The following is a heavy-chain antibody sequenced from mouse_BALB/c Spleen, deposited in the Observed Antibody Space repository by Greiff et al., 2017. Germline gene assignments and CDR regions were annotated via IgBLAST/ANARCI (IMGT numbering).Heavy chain of an antibody. V-gene: IGHV1S34*01. J-gene: IGHJ4*01. Sequence: LVKTGASVKISCKASGYSFTGYYMHWVKQSHGKSLEWIGYISCYNGATSYNQKFKGKATSTVDTSSSTAYMQFNSLTSEDSAVYYCASEEKNYYAMDYWGQGTSVTVSS. CDR3: ASEEKNYYAMDY. D-gene: IGHD6-1*01. CDR2: ISCYNGAT. CDR1: GYSFTGYY.